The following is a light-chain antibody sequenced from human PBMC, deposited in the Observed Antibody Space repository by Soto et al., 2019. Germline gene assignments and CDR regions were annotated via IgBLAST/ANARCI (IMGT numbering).Light chain of an antibody. CDR1: QSISNS. J-gene: IGKJ2*01. V-gene: IGKV1-39*01. Sequence: DIQMTQSLSSLSASVGDRVTITCRASQSISNSLSWYQQKPGKAPNFLIYVASPLQGGVPSRFSGSGSGTHFTLTVTSLQPEDVATCDCQQTFSPPYTFGQGTKLEIK. CDR2: VAS. CDR3: QQTFSPPYT.